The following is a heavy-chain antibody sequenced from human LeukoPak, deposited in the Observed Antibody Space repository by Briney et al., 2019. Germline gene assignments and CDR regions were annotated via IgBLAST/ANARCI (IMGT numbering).Heavy chain of an antibody. CDR2: IYYSGST. CDR1: GGSISSSSYY. Sequence: SETLSLTCTVSGGSISSSSYYWGWSRQPPGTGLEWIGSIYYSGSTYYNPSLKSRVTISVDTSKNQFSLKLSSVTAADTAVYYCARLWIAARYFDYWGQGTLVTVSS. V-gene: IGHV4-39*01. J-gene: IGHJ4*02. CDR3: ARLWIAARYFDY. D-gene: IGHD6-6*01.